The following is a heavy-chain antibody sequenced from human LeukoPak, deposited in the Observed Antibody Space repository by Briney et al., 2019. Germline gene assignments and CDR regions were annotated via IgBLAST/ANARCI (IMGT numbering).Heavy chain of an antibody. CDR2: ISGSGGST. CDR3: AKGSSASCYGGSDF. J-gene: IGHJ4*02. Sequence: GGSLRLSCAASGFTFSSYAMSWVRQAPGKGLEWVSSISGSGGSTYYADSVKGQFTISRDDSKNTLYLQMNSLRAEHTAVYYCAKGSSASCYGGSDFWGQGTLVSVSS. V-gene: IGHV3-23*01. CDR1: GFTFSSYA. D-gene: IGHD2-2*01.